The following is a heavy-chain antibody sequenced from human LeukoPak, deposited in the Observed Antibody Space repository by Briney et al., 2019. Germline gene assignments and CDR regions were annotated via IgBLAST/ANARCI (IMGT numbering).Heavy chain of an antibody. Sequence: PGGSLRLSCAASGFTFSSYEMNWVRQAPGKGLEWVSYISSGSTIYYADSVKGQFTISRDNAKNSLYLQMNSLRAEDTAVYYCAELGITMIGGVWGKGTTVTISS. V-gene: IGHV3-48*03. CDR1: GFTFSSYE. J-gene: IGHJ6*04. CDR3: AELGITMIGGV. CDR2: ISSGSTI. D-gene: IGHD3-10*02.